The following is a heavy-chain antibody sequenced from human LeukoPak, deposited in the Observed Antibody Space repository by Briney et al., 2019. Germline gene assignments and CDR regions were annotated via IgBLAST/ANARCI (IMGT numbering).Heavy chain of an antibody. CDR3: ARGSVVVSGTNWFDP. D-gene: IGHD2-21*01. J-gene: IGHJ5*02. CDR2: INPNSGGT. Sequence: VASVKVSCKASGYTFTGYYMHWVRQAPGQGLEWMGWINPNSGGTNYAQKFQGRVTMTRDTSISTAYMDLSRLRSDDTAVYYCARGSVVVSGTNWFDPWGQGTLVTVSS. V-gene: IGHV1-2*02. CDR1: GYTFTGYY.